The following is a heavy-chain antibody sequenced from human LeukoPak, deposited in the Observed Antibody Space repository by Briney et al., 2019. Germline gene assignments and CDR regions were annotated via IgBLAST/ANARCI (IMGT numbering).Heavy chain of an antibody. Sequence: QSGGSLRLSCAASGFTFDDYAMHWVRQAPGKGLEWVSGISWNSGSIGYADSVKGRFTISRDNAKNSLYLQMNSLRAEDTALYYCARAPRHNWNSYYFDYWGQGTLVTVSS. D-gene: IGHD1-7*01. CDR2: ISWNSGSI. CDR1: GFTFDDYA. V-gene: IGHV3-9*01. CDR3: ARAPRHNWNSYYFDY. J-gene: IGHJ4*02.